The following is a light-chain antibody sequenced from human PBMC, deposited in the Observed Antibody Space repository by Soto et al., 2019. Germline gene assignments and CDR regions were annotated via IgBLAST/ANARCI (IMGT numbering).Light chain of an antibody. CDR2: GVS. Sequence: QSALTQPASVSGSPGQSITISCTGTSSDIGDNDYVSWYQQHPDKAPKLMIYGVSNRPPGVSNRFSGSKSGNTASLTISGLQAEDEADYYCTSYTTSNTLYLFGTGTKVTVL. J-gene: IGLJ1*01. CDR3: TSYTTSNTLYL. V-gene: IGLV2-14*01. CDR1: SSDIGDNDY.